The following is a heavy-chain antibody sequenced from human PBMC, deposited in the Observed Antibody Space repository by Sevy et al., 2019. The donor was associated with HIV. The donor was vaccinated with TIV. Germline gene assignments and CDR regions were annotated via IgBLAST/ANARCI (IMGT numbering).Heavy chain of an antibody. CDR3: AREGRYYCSGRWAYGAFDI. Sequence: GGSLRLSCAASGFTFSSYSMNWVRQAPGKGLEWVSSISSSSSYIYYADSVKGRFTISRDNAKNSLYLQMNSLRAEDRAVYYCAREGRYYCSGRWAYGAFDIWGQGTMVTVSS. D-gene: IGHD3-10*01. CDR1: GFTFSSYS. CDR2: ISSSSSYI. J-gene: IGHJ3*02. V-gene: IGHV3-21*01.